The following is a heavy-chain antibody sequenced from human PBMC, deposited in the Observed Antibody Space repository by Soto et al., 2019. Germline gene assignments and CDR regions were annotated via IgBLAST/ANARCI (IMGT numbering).Heavy chain of an antibody. Sequence: QVQLVQSGAEEKKPGASVKVSCKASGYTFTGYAMHWVRQAPGQRLEWMGWINAGNGNTKYSQKFQGRVTITRDTCASTAYMELSSLRSEDTAVYYCARAVAVAAEFDYWGQGTLVTVSS. CDR1: GYTFTGYA. J-gene: IGHJ4*02. CDR2: INAGNGNT. D-gene: IGHD6-19*01. V-gene: IGHV1-3*05. CDR3: ARAVAVAAEFDY.